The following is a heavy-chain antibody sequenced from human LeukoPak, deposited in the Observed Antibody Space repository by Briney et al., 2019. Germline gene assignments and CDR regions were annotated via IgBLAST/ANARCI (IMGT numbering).Heavy chain of an antibody. CDR2: IGGRDGST. D-gene: IGHD3-10*01. J-gene: IGHJ4*02. V-gene: IGHV3-23*01. CDR3: ARGHYYGSGSF. CDR1: GFTFSSYG. Sequence: GGSLRLSCAASGFTFSSYGMSWVRQAPGKGLEWVSAIGGRDGSTYYADSVKGRFTISRDNSENTLYVQMNSLRAEDTAVYYCARGHYYGSGSFWGQGTLVTVSS.